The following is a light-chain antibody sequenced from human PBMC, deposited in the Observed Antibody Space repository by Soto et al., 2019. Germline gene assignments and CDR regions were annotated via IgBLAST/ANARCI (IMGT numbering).Light chain of an antibody. V-gene: IGKV3-15*01. J-gene: IGKJ2*01. CDR2: GAS. CDR3: QQYNNWPYT. CDR1: QSVSSN. Sequence: EIVMTQSPATLSVSPGERATLSCRASQSVSSNLAWYQQKPGQAPRLLIYGASTRATGIPARFSGSGSGTEFTLTISSLQSEDFSVYYCQQYNNWPYTFGQRTKVEIK.